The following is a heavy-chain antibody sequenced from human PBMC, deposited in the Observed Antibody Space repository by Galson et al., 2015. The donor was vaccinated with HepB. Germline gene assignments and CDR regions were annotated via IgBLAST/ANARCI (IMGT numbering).Heavy chain of an antibody. J-gene: IGHJ4*02. V-gene: IGHV3-23*01. CDR3: AKAPVVVPAAGPLDY. CDR2: ISGSGGST. CDR1: GFTFSSYA. D-gene: IGHD2-2*01. Sequence: SLRLSCAASGFTFSSYAMSWVRQAPGKGLEWVSAISGSGGSTYYADSVKGRFTISRDNSTNTLYLQMNSLRAEDTAVYYCAKAPVVVPAAGPLDYWGQGTLVTVSS.